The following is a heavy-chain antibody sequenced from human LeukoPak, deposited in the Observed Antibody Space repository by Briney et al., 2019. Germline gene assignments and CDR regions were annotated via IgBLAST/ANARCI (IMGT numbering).Heavy chain of an antibody. CDR2: SSAYNGNS. CDR1: GYTLTSLG. D-gene: IGHD2-2*01. Sequence: ASVKVSCKASGYTLTSLGSTWVHQPPDQGFEGLGWSSAYNGNSNYAQKFQGRVTMTTDTSTSTGYMELRSLRSDDTAVYYCARVHSYCSTTSCLDYWGQGTLVTVSS. J-gene: IGHJ4*02. V-gene: IGHV1-18*01. CDR3: ARVHSYCSTTSCLDY.